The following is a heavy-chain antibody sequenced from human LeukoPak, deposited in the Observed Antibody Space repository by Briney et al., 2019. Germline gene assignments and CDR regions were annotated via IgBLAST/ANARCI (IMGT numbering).Heavy chain of an antibody. CDR3: AKDPTTMWGQSYFEF. V-gene: IGHV3-30*02. J-gene: IGHJ4*02. Sequence: GGSLRLSCAASGFTFRSYGMHWVRQAPGKGLEWVAFIRYDGSNKYYADSVKGRFTISRDNSKNRLYLQMNSLRAEDTAVYYCAKDPTTMWGQSYFEFWGQGTLVTVSS. CDR1: GFTFRSYG. CDR2: IRYDGSNK. D-gene: IGHD3-10*02.